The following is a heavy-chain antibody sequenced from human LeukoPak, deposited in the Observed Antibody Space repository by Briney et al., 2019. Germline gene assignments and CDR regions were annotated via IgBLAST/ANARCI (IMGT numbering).Heavy chain of an antibody. J-gene: IGHJ4*02. D-gene: IGHD1-26*01. CDR3: VRDTSVGASYFDL. Sequence: GESLRLSCAASGFTFSSYGMHWVRQAPGKGLEWVAYIRYDGSDKYYADSVTGRFTISRDNSKNTLSLQMTTLRPDDTAVYYCVRDTSVGASYFDLWGQGVLVAVSS. CDR1: GFTFSSYG. V-gene: IGHV3-30*02. CDR2: IRYDGSDK.